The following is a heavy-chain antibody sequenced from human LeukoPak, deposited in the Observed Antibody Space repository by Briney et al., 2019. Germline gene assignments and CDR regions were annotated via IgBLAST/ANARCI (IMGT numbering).Heavy chain of an antibody. D-gene: IGHD3-22*01. V-gene: IGHV3-73*01. Sequence: PGGSLRLSCAASGFTFSGSAMHWVRQASGKGLEWVGRIRSKANSYATAYAASVKGRFTISRDDSKNTAYLQMNSLKTEDTAVYYCTSHYYDSSGYYWNDVDYWGQGTLVTVSS. J-gene: IGHJ4*02. CDR3: TSHYYDSSGYYWNDVDY. CDR1: GFTFSGSA. CDR2: IRSKANSYAT.